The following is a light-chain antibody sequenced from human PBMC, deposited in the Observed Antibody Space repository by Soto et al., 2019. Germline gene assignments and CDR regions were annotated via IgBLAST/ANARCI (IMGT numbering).Light chain of an antibody. CDR3: SSYAGSIYVV. CDR2: EVS. Sequence: ALTQPPSASGSPGQSVTISCTATSSDVGDYNYVSWYQQHPGKVPKLMIYEVSKRPSGVPDRFSGSKSGNTASLTVSGLQAEDEADYYCSSYAGSIYVVFGGGTKLTVL. J-gene: IGLJ2*01. CDR1: SSDVGDYNY. V-gene: IGLV2-8*01.